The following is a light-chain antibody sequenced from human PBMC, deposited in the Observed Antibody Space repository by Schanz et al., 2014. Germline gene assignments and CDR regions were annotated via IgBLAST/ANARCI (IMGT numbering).Light chain of an antibody. V-gene: IGLV2-14*01. CDR2: DVH. Sequence: QSALIQPASVSGSPGQSITISCTGTSSDVGGYEYVSWYQQHPGRAPKLLISDVHDRPSGVSHRFSGSKSGNTASLTISGLQADDEADYFCASHVSSLTAYVFGSGTKLTVL. CDR1: SSDVGGYEY. CDR3: ASHVSSLTAYV. J-gene: IGLJ1*01.